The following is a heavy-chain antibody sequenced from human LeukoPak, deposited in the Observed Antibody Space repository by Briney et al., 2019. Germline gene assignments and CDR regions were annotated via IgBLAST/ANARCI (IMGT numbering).Heavy chain of an antibody. CDR2: ISHSGST. J-gene: IGHJ4*02. CDR3: AGWALTSRYYFHY. V-gene: IGHV4-34*01. CDR1: GGSFSGYY. D-gene: IGHD1-26*01. Sequence: SETLSLTCAVYGGSFSGYYLSWIRQPPGKGLEWIREISHSGSTNYNPSLKRRVTILVDTSKNQFSYKLISVTAADEAVYYCAGWALTSRYYFHYWGKGTLVPVSS.